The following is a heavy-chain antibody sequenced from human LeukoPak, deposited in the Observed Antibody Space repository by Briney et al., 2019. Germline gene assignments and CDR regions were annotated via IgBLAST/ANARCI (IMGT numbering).Heavy chain of an antibody. V-gene: IGHV3-49*03. D-gene: IGHD4-17*01. CDR1: GFTFSNYW. J-gene: IGHJ4*02. CDR3: TRDGVDYGDSNFDY. CDR2: IRSKAYGGTT. Sequence: GGSLRLSCAASGFTFSNYWMSWFRQAPGKGLEWVGFIRSKAYGGTTEYAASVKGRFTISRDDSKSIAYLQMNSLKTEDTAVYYCTRDGVDYGDSNFDYWGQGTLVTVSS.